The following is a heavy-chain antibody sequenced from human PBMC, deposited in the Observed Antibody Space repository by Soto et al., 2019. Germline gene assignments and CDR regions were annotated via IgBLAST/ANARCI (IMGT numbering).Heavy chain of an antibody. V-gene: IGHV3-23*01. CDR1: GFTFSNYA. CDR2: ISGGGSST. CDR3: PKRQGRNQYASRGYYGSVDVHDI. Sequence: GSLRLSCAASGFTFSNYAMNWVRQAPGKGLDWVSAISGGGSSTYYADSVKGRFTISRDNSKNTLYLQVNSLRAEDTAVYYCPKRQGRNQYASRGYYGSVDVHDIWGQGTLDTVS. D-gene: IGHD3-22*01. J-gene: IGHJ3*02.